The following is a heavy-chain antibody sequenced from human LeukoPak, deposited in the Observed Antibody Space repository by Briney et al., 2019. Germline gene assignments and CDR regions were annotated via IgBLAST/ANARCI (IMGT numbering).Heavy chain of an antibody. Sequence: GGSLRLSCAASGFTFTTYWMHWVRQAPGKGLVWVSRINSDGINTSYADSVKGRFTISRDNAKNTLNLQMNSLRAEDTAVYYCARDLGQYYDTSDNWFDPWGQGTLVTVSS. V-gene: IGHV3-74*01. CDR2: INSDGINT. CDR1: GFTFTTYW. J-gene: IGHJ5*02. CDR3: ARDLGQYYDTSDNWFDP. D-gene: IGHD3-22*01.